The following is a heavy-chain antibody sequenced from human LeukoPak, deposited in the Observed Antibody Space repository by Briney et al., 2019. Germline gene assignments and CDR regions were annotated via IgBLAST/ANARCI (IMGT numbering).Heavy chain of an antibody. D-gene: IGHD3-9*01. J-gene: IGHJ6*02. Sequence: SETLSLTCAVYGGSFSGYYWSWIRQPPGKGLEWIGEINHSGSTNYNPSLKSRVTISVDTSKNQFSLKLSSVTAADTAVYYCARHLFLTGYNYYYYGMDVWGQGTTVTVSS. CDR3: ARHLFLTGYNYYYYGMDV. V-gene: IGHV4-34*01. CDR2: INHSGST. CDR1: GGSFSGYY.